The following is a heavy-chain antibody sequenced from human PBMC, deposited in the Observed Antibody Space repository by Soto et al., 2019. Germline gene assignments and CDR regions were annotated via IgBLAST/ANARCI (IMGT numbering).Heavy chain of an antibody. CDR1: GGSISSSY. J-gene: IGHJ4*02. CDR3: AGQLIY. Sequence: QVQLQESGPGLVKPSETLSLTCTVSGGSISSSYWSWIRHPPGTGPEWIAYIYDSGSTYYNSSLNSQATRSADTSKNHFSLKLSSVTASDATVYYCAGQLIYWGQGTPVTVSS. V-gene: IGHV4-59*08. CDR2: IYDSGST. D-gene: IGHD6-13*01.